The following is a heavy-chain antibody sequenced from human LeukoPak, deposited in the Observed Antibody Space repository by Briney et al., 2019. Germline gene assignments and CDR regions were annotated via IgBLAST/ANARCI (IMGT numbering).Heavy chain of an antibody. CDR2: VSASGGGT. CDR1: GFTFNIYA. D-gene: IGHD3-22*01. V-gene: IGHV3-23*01. Sequence: GGSLRLSCAVSGFTFNIYAMRWVRQAPGKGLEWVSRVSASGGGTFYVGSVEGRFIISRDNSKNTLSLQMSSLRAEDTAIYYCAKDKYHDSSGTFDYWGQGTLVTVSS. CDR3: AKDKYHDSSGTFDY. J-gene: IGHJ4*02.